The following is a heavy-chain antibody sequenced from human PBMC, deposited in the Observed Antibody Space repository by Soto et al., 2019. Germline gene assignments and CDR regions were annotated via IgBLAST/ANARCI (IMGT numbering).Heavy chain of an antibody. D-gene: IGHD3-10*01. J-gene: IGHJ5*02. V-gene: IGHV4-31*03. CDR1: GGSISSGGYY. CDR2: IYYSGST. Sequence: SETVSLTCTVSGGSISSGGYYWSWIRQHPGKGLEWIGYIYYSGSTYYNPSLKSRVTISVDTSKNQFSLKLSSVTAADTAVYYCAGGRGVNWFDPWGQGTLVTVSS. CDR3: AGGRGVNWFDP.